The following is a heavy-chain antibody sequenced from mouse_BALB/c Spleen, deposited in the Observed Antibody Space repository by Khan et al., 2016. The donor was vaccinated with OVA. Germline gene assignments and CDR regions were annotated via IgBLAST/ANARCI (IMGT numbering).Heavy chain of an antibody. J-gene: IGHJ3*01. Sequence: QVQLKQSGAELAKPGASVKMSCRASGYTFTNYWMHWVKQRPGQGLEWIGYINPSTGYTEYNQKFKDKATLTADKSSSTAYMQLSSLTSEDSAVYYCVNHGSSSAWFSNWAKGLWSLSLQ. CDR2: INPSTGYT. CDR3: VNHGSSSAWFSN. D-gene: IGHD1-1*01. V-gene: IGHV1-7*01. CDR1: GYTFTNYW.